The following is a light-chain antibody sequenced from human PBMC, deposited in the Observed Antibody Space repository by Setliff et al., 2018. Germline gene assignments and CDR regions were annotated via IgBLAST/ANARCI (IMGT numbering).Light chain of an antibody. V-gene: IGLV2-14*03. CDR1: SSDVCGYDY. CDR2: DVS. CDR3: SSYAGSSTLYV. J-gene: IGLJ1*01. Sequence: QSALAQPASVSGSPGQSITISCTGTSSDVCGYDYVSWYQQHPDKAPKLMIFDVSNRPSGVSNRFSGSKSGNTASLTISGLQAEDEADYYCSSYAGSSTLYVFGTGTKVTVL.